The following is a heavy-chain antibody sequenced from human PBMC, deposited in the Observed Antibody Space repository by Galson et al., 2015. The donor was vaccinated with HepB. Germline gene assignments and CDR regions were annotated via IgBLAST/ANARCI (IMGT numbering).Heavy chain of an antibody. CDR3: AKGGRSYLSNDFFYPGFDD. Sequence: SLRLSCAASGFRFRSDGMHWVRQAPGKGLEWVAGISYDGGKEHYADSVKGRFTISRDNSKDTQYLLMNSQRAEDTAVYFCAKGGRSYLSNDFFYPGFDDWGQGTLVTVSS. V-gene: IGHV3-30*18. CDR2: ISYDGGKE. J-gene: IGHJ4*02. D-gene: IGHD3-10*01. CDR1: GFRFRSDG.